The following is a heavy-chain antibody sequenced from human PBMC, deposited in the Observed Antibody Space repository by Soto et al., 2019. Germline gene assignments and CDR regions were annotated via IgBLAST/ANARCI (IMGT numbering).Heavy chain of an antibody. CDR3: ARVDGISGTTANCYFDL. Sequence: EEQLVESGGGLVKVGGSLRLSCAASGFTFSSFGMNWVRQAPGKGLEWVSCISRRSTYIYSADSLKGRFTISRDDAKNSLYLQINDVRVEDTAVYYCARVDGISGTTANCYFDLWGRGTPVTVSS. D-gene: IGHD1-20*01. V-gene: IGHV3-21*01. CDR2: ISRRSTYI. CDR1: GFTFSSFG. J-gene: IGHJ2*01.